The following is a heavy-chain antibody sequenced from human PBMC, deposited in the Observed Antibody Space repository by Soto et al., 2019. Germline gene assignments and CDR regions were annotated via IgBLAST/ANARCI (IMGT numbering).Heavy chain of an antibody. D-gene: IGHD6-13*01. CDR2: ISWDGGST. J-gene: IGHJ4*02. CDR3: AKDRYSSSWPPYFDY. CDR1: GFTLDDYT. Sequence: GGSLRLSCAASGFTLDDYTMHWVRQAPGKGLEWVSLISWDGGSTYYADSVKGRFTISRDNSKNSLYLQMNSLRTEDTALYYCAKDRYSSSWPPYFDYLGQGT. V-gene: IGHV3-43*01.